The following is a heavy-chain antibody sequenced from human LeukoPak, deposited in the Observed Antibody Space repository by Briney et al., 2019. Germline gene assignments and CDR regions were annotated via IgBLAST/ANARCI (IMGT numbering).Heavy chain of an antibody. CDR2: IIPIFGTA. CDR3: GASMVRSPYYYYYYMDV. Sequence: SVKVSCKASGYTFTNYGFNWVRQAPGQGLEWMGGIIPIFGTANYAQKFQGRVTITADESTSTAYMELSSLRSEDTAVYYCGASMVRSPYYYYYYMDVWGKGTTVTISS. J-gene: IGHJ6*03. D-gene: IGHD3-10*01. CDR1: GYTFTNYG. V-gene: IGHV1-69*13.